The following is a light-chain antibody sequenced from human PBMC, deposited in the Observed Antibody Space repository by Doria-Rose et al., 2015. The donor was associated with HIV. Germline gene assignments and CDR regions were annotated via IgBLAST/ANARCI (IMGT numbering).Light chain of an antibody. CDR1: QSVSSNY. Sequence: EIVLTQSPGTLSLSPGERPTLSCRASQSVSSNYLAWYQQKPGQAPRLLICGASSRATGISDRFRGSGSGTDFTLTISRLEPEDFAVYYCQQYGTSPPTFGQGTKVEIK. J-gene: IGKJ1*01. CDR2: GAS. V-gene: IGKV3-20*01. CDR3: QQYGTSPPT.